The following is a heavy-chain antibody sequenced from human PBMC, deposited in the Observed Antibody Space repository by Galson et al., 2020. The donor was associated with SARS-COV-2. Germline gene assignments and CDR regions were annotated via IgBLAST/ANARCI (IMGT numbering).Heavy chain of an antibody. CDR1: GFTFSNYG. CDR3: AKRPKLFGRWPYGMDV. V-gene: IGHV3-30*18. J-gene: IGHJ6*02. Sequence: GGSLRLSCAASGFTFSNYGMHWVRQAPGQGLEWVAVISYEGSNKYYANSVRGRFFISRDNSKNTLYLQMDSLRAEDTAVYYCAKRPKLFGRWPYGMDVWGQGTTVTVSS. CDR2: ISYEGSNK. D-gene: IGHD3-10*02.